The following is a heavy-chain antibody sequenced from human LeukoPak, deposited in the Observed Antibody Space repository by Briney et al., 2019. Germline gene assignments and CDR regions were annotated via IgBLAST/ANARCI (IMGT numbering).Heavy chain of an antibody. CDR2: INHSGST. J-gene: IGHJ4*02. D-gene: IGHD3-22*01. Sequence: GSLRLSCAASGFTFSSYWMSWVRQAPGKGLEWIGEINHSGSTNYNPSLKSRVTISVDTSKNQFSLKLSSVTAADTAVYYCASGDSTLIPLDWGQGTLVTVSS. CDR3: ASGDSTLIPLD. V-gene: IGHV4-34*01. CDR1: GFTFSSYW.